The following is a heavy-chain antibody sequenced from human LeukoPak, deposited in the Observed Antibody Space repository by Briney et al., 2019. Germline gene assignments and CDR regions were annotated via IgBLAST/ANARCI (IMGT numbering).Heavy chain of an antibody. V-gene: IGHV4-59*08. CDR2: IYYSGST. CDR1: GGSISSYY. J-gene: IGHJ3*02. D-gene: IGHD3-3*01. Sequence: SETLSLTCTVSGGSISSYYWSWIRQPPGKGLEWIGYIYYSGSTNYNPSLKSRVTISVDTSKNQFSLKLSSVTAADTAVYYCARLHREYDFWSGPPDAFDIWGQGTMVTVSS. CDR3: ARLHREYDFWSGPPDAFDI.